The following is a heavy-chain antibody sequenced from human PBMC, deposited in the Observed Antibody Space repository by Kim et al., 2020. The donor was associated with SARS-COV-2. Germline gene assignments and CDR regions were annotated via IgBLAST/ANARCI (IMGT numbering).Heavy chain of an antibody. D-gene: IGHD2-15*01. Sequence: GGSLRLSCAASGFTFSSYAMHWVRQAPGKGLEWVAVIWYDGSNKYYADSVKGRFTISRDNSKNTLYLQMNSLRAEDTAVYFCASATVSGDYFDYWGQGTLVTVSS. J-gene: IGHJ4*02. CDR3: ASATVSGDYFDY. CDR1: GFTFSSYA. V-gene: IGHV3-33*01. CDR2: IWYDGSNK.